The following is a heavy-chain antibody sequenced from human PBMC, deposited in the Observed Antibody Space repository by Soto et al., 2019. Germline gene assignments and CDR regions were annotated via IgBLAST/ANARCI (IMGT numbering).Heavy chain of an antibody. CDR1: GTSISSGPYS. V-gene: IGHV4-30-2*01. J-gene: IGHJ4*02. Sequence: LSLTCAVSGTSISSGPYSWTWIRQPPGKGLEWIGYIYQSGSTYYNPSLKRRVTISINRSKNQFSLKLSSVTAADTAVYYCARGRGTAITIGYWGQGTLVTVSS. D-gene: IGHD3-16*01. CDR2: IYQSGST. CDR3: ARGRGTAITIGY.